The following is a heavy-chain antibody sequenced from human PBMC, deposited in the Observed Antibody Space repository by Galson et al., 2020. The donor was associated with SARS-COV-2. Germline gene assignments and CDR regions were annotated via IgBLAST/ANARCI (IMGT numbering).Heavy chain of an antibody. CDR2: MNPNSGNT. CDR3: ASVLWGTMVRGVIIGSDAFDI. J-gene: IGHJ3*02. CDR1: GYTFTSYD. V-gene: IGHV1-8*01. D-gene: IGHD3-10*01. Sequence: ASVKVSCKASGYTFTSYDINWVRQATGQGLEWMGWMNPNSGNTGYAQKFQGRVTMTRNTSISTAYMELSSLRSEDTAVYYCASVLWGTMVRGVIIGSDAFDIWGQGTMVTVSS.